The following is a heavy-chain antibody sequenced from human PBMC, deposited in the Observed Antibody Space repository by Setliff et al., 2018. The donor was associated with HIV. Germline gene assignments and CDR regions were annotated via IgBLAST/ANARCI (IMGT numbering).Heavy chain of an antibody. Sequence: PSETLSLTCIVSGASISFDTWSWIRQPPGKGLQWIGFIYNSATTNYNPSLSSRVTISFDASKKYFSLKLTSVTAADTAMYYCATYSAGEGGRGHWGQGTLVTVS. V-gene: IGHV4-59*01. CDR2: IYNSATT. D-gene: IGHD2-15*01. CDR3: ATYSAGEGGRGH. J-gene: IGHJ4*02. CDR1: GASISFDT.